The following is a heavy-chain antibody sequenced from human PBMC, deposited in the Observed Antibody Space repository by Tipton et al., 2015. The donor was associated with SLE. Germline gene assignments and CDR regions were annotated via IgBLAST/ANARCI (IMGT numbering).Heavy chain of an antibody. CDR3: ARDGAYCSSTSCPGPFYDY. Sequence: GSLRLSCAASGFTFSTYSMNWVRQAPGKGLEWVSSITSTSGNNYYADSVKGRFTISRDNAKNTLYLQMNNLRAEDTAVYYCARDGAYCSSTSCPGPFYDYWGQGTLVTVSS. CDR1: GFTFSTYS. CDR2: ITSTSGNN. V-gene: IGHV3-21*01. J-gene: IGHJ4*02. D-gene: IGHD2-2*01.